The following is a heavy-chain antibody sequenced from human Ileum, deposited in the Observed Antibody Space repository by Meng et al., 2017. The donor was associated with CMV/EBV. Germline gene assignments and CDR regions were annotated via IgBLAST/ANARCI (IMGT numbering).Heavy chain of an antibody. CDR1: RCTVRIFG. CDR2: ISTDGNRK. Sequence: SGAGARCTVRIFGMHGVRQAPGKGMEWVTVISTDGNRKYYADSVKSRFTVSRDNSKNTLYLQMNGLRPDDTAIYYCANDPRYSEILWGQGTLVTVSS. J-gene: IGHJ4*02. D-gene: IGHD5-12*01. CDR3: ANDPRYSEIL. V-gene: IGHV3-30*18.